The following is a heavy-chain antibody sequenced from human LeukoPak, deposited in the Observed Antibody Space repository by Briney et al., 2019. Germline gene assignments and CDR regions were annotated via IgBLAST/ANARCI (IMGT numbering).Heavy chain of an antibody. CDR1: GFTFSSYG. J-gene: IGHJ4*02. CDR3: AKKGLLWFGEFPYFDY. V-gene: IGHV3-23*01. Sequence: GRSLRLSCAASGFTFSSYGMSWVRQAPGKGLECVSAISVSGGSTYYADSVKGRFTISGDNSKNTLYLQINSLRAEDTAVYYCAKKGLLWFGEFPYFDYWGPGTLVTVSS. D-gene: IGHD3-10*01. CDR2: ISVSGGST.